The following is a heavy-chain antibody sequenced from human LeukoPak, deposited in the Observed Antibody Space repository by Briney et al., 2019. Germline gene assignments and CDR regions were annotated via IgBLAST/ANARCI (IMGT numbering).Heavy chain of an antibody. CDR3: AKMADSSGLITTCWIDY. D-gene: IGHD3-22*01. V-gene: IGHV3-23*01. CDR2: IGGSGGST. CDR1: GFTFSDYA. J-gene: IGHJ4*02. Sequence: PGGSLRLSCAASGFTFSDYAMSWVRQAPGKGLEWVSSIGGSGGSTYYGDSVKGRFTISRDNSKNTLFLQMNSLRAEDTAVYYCAKMADSSGLITTCWIDYWGQGTQVIISP.